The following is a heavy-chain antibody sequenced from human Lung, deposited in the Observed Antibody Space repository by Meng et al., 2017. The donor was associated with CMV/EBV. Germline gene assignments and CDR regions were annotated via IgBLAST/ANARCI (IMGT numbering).Heavy chain of an antibody. V-gene: IGHV3-30-3*01. CDR2: ISYDGSNK. CDR3: TRDSRGSWYYSHGDYYYGMDV. Sequence: GGSXRLXXAASGFIFSSYAMHWVRQAPGKGLEWVAVISYDGSNKYYADSVKGRFTISRDNSKNTLYLQMNSLRAEDTAVYYCTRDSRGSWYYSHGDYYYGMDVWXQGTXVPVSS. J-gene: IGHJ6*02. CDR1: GFIFSSYA. D-gene: IGHD6-13*01.